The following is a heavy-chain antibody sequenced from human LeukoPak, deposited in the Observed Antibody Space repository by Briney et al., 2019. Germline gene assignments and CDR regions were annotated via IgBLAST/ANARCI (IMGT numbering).Heavy chain of an antibody. CDR3: ARLDRDNWNWGAFDI. V-gene: IGHV4-39*02. Sequence: SETLSLTCIVSGGSISSHSYYWGWIRQPPGEGLEWVGNIFYSGSTYYNPSLTSRVTISVDTSNNHFSLKMSSVTAADTAVYYCARLDRDNWNWGAFDIWGQGTMVTVSS. CDR2: IFYSGST. CDR1: GGSISSHSYY. J-gene: IGHJ3*02. D-gene: IGHD1-7*01.